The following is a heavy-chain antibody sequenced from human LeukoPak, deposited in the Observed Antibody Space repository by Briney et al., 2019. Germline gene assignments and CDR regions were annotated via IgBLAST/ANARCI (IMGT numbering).Heavy chain of an antibody. Sequence: PGGSLRLSCAASGFTFSSYSMNWVRQAPGKGLEWVSYISSSSSTIYYADSVKGRFTISRDNAKNSLYLQMNSLRAEDTAVYYCARESAYGDYTLTGWGQGTLVTVSS. D-gene: IGHD4-17*01. V-gene: IGHV3-48*04. J-gene: IGHJ4*02. CDR3: ARESAYGDYTLTG. CDR2: ISSSSSTI. CDR1: GFTFSSYS.